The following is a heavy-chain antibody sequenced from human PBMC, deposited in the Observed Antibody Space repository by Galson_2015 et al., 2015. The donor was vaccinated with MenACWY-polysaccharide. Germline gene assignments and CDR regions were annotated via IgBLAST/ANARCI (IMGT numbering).Heavy chain of an antibody. CDR1: GASLSSAGFY. CDR2: LYTDGSA. J-gene: IGHJ6*02. D-gene: IGHD3-16*02. CDR3: ARGPLRTSYTRGNYYFFGLNV. Sequence: TLSLTCTVSGASLSSAGFYWSWVRQPAGRGLEWIGRLYTDGSANFNPSLQSRATMSQDLSTNQISLTLTSVTAADTAVYFCARGPLRTSYTRGNYYFFGLNVWGHGTTVIVSS. V-gene: IGHV4-61*02.